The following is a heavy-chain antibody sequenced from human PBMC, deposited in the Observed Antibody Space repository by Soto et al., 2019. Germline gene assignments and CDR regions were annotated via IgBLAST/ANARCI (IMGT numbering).Heavy chain of an antibody. Sequence: PSETLSLTCAVSGGSISSGGYSWSWIRQPPGKGLEWVGYIYHSGSTYYNPSLKSRVTILVDRSKNQFSLKLSSVTAADTAVYYCARVIAAADTISVWFDPWGQGTLATVSS. D-gene: IGHD6-13*01. CDR3: ARVIAAADTISVWFDP. CDR1: GGSISSGGYS. V-gene: IGHV4-30-2*01. J-gene: IGHJ5*02. CDR2: IYHSGST.